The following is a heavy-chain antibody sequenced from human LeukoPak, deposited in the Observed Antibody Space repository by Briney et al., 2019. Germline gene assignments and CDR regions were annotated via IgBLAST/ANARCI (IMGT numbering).Heavy chain of an antibody. V-gene: IGHV1-69*13. Sequence: ASVKVSCKASGGTFSNYVISWVRQVPGRGLEWMGGIIPLFGIGNYTQKFQGRVTITADESTSTTYMELSSLRSEDTAVYYCAKEGEFTIYWGQGTLVTVSS. J-gene: IGHJ4*02. CDR1: GGTFSNYV. CDR3: AKEGEFTIY. D-gene: IGHD3-10*01. CDR2: IIPLFGIG.